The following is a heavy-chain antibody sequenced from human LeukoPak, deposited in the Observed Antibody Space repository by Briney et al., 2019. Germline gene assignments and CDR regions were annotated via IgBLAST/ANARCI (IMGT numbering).Heavy chain of an antibody. CDR2: ISDSGGST. Sequence: PGGSLRLSCAASGFTFSSYAMSWVRQAPGKGLEWVSFISDSGGSTYYADSVKGRFTISRDNSKNTLYLQMNSLRAEGTAVYYCAKGSAYYDILSGYYLWGQGTLVIVSS. D-gene: IGHD3-9*01. J-gene: IGHJ4*02. V-gene: IGHV3-23*01. CDR3: AKGSAYYDILSGYYL. CDR1: GFTFSSYA.